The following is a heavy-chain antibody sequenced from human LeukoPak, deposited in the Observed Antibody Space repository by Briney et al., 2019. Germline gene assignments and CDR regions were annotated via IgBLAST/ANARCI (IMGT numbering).Heavy chain of an antibody. D-gene: IGHD4-11*01. J-gene: IGHJ4*02. CDR2: ISAYNGNT. CDR1: GYTFTGYG. V-gene: IGHV1-18*01. CDR3: ARDPGHDTSNYGGLDF. Sequence: ASVKVSCKASGYTFTGYGISWVRQAPGQGLEWMGWISAYNGNTNYAQKLQGRVTMTTDTSTSTAYMELRSLRSDDTAVYYCARDPGHDTSNYGGLDFWGQGTLVTVSS.